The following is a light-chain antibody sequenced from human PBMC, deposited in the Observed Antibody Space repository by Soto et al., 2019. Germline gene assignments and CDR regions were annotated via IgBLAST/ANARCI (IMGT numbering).Light chain of an antibody. CDR3: QAFDNSLSASGV. J-gene: IGLJ3*02. V-gene: IGLV1-40*01. CDR2: GNS. CDR1: SSHIGATYD. Sequence: QSVLTQPPSVSGAPGQRVTISCAGSSSHIGATYDIHWYQQLPGAAPRLLIYGNSNRPSGVPDRFAGSKSGTSASLAIIGLRVEDEGIYYCQAFDNSLSASGVFCGGTKVTVL.